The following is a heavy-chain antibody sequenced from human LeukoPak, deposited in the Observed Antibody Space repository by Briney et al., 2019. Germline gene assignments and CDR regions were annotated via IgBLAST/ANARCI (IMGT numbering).Heavy chain of an antibody. CDR1: GGSISSYY. D-gene: IGHD6-19*01. CDR3: ARGLDGGYSSGWYGYYYYYMDV. V-gene: IGHV4-59*01. CDR2: IYYSGST. Sequence: SETLSLTCTVSGGSISSYYWSWIRQPPGKGLEWIGYIYYSGSTNYNPSLKSRDTISVDTSKNQFSLKLSSVTAADTAVYYCARGLDGGYSSGWYGYYYYYMDVWGKGTTVTVSS. J-gene: IGHJ6*03.